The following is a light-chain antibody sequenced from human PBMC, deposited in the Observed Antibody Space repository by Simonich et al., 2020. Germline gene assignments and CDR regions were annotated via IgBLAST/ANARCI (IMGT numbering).Light chain of an antibody. CDR3: QQYYSTPLT. V-gene: IGKV4-1*01. J-gene: IGKJ4*01. CDR2: WAS. CDR1: QSVFYSSNNKNY. Sequence: TINCKSSQSVFYSSNNKNYLAWYQQHPGPPPKLLIYWASTRESGVPDRFSGSGSGTDFTRTISSLQAEDVAVYYCQQYYSTPLTFGGGTKVEIK.